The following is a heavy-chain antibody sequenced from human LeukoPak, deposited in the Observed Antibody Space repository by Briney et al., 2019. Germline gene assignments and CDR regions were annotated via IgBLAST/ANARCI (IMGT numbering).Heavy chain of an antibody. D-gene: IGHD6-19*01. Sequence: PGGSLRLSCAASGFTVSSNYMSCVRQAPGKGLEWVSVIYSGGSTYYADSVKGRFTISRDTSKNTVSLQMDSLRAEDTAVYYCAGDKTTGGWYEFDYWGQGTLVTVSS. CDR1: GFTVSSNY. CDR2: IYSGGST. CDR3: AGDKTTGGWYEFDY. V-gene: IGHV3-53*01. J-gene: IGHJ4*02.